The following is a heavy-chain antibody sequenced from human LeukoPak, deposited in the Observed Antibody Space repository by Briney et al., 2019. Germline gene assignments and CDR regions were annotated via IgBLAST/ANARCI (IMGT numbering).Heavy chain of an antibody. J-gene: IGHJ6*04. CDR1: GFTFSSYS. CDR2: IGSSSSYI. CDR3: ARGKANYGSGSDV. V-gene: IGHV3-21*01. Sequence: GGSLRLSCTASGFTFSSYSMNWVRQAPGKGLEWVSSIGSSSSYIYYADSVKGRFTISRDNARNSLYLQMNGLRAEDTAVYYCARGKANYGSGSDVWGKGTTVTVSS. D-gene: IGHD3-10*01.